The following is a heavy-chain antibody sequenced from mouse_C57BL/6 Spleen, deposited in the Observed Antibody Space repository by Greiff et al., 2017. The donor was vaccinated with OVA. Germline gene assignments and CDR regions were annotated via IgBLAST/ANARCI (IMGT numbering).Heavy chain of an antibody. Sequence: VQLQQPGAELVKPGASVKMSCKASGYTFTSYWITWVKQRPGQGLEWIGDIYPGSGSTNYNEKFKSKATLTVDTSSSTAYMQLSSLTSEDSAVYYCARVDGYDEGGFDYWGQGTTLTVSS. J-gene: IGHJ2*01. CDR2: IYPGSGST. CDR1: GYTFTSYW. CDR3: ARVDGYDEGGFDY. D-gene: IGHD2-2*01. V-gene: IGHV1-55*01.